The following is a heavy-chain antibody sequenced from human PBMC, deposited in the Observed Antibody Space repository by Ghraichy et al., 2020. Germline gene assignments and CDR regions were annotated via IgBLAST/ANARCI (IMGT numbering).Heavy chain of an antibody. CDR3: TRHEADYDFWSGYRDYYYYGMDV. CDR1: GFTFSGSA. J-gene: IGHJ6*02. D-gene: IGHD3-3*01. Sequence: GGSLRLSCAASGFTFSGSAMHWVRQASGKGLEWVGRIGSKANSYATAYAASVKGRFTISRDDSKNTAYLQMNSLKTEDTAVYYCTRHEADYDFWSGYRDYYYYGMDVWGQGTTVTVSS. V-gene: IGHV3-73*01. CDR2: IGSKANSYAT.